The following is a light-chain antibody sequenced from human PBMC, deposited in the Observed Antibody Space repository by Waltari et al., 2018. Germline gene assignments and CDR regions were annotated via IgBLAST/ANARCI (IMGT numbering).Light chain of an antibody. J-gene: IGKJ2*01. V-gene: IGKV3-20*01. Sequence: EIVLTQSPGTLSLSLGERATLSCRASQSVSSNYLAWYQQRPGQAPRLLIHGSSSRAPGIPDRFSGSGSGTDFTFTISRLGPEDFAVYYCQQYGRSWNTFGQGTKLEIK. CDR3: QQYGRSWNT. CDR1: QSVSSNY. CDR2: GSS.